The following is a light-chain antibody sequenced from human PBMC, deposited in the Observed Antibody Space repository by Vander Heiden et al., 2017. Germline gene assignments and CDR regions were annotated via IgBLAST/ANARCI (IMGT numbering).Light chain of an antibody. Sequence: EIVMTQSPATLSVSPGERATLSCRASQSVSSNLAWYQQKPGQAPRLLIYGASTRATDIPARFSGSGSGTEFTLTISSLQSEDFAVYYCQQYNNGPSCTFGPGTKVDIK. CDR2: GAS. CDR1: QSVSSN. J-gene: IGKJ3*01. CDR3: QQYNNGPSCT. V-gene: IGKV3-15*01.